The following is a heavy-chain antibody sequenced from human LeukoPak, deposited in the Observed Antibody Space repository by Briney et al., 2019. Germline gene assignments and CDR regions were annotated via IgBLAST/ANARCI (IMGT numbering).Heavy chain of an antibody. CDR2: IYHSGDT. V-gene: IGHV4-38-2*02. Sequence: SETLSLACTVSGYSVSSGYFWGWIRQPPGKGLEWIASIYHSGDTYYNPSLRSRVTISVDTSKNQFSLKLSSVTAADTAVYYCARGIAAATDYWGQGTLVTVSS. CDR1: GYSVSSGYF. D-gene: IGHD6-13*01. CDR3: ARGIAAATDY. J-gene: IGHJ4*02.